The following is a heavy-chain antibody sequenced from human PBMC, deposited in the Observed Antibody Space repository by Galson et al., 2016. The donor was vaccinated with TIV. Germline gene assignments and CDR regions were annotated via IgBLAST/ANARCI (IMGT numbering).Heavy chain of an antibody. J-gene: IGHJ6*02. CDR2: IYTNGNS. CDR3: ARVLYFYTSVSYSDYYTMDV. V-gene: IGHV4-61*10. CDR1: GGSISSGRYY. D-gene: IGHD2-15*01. Sequence: ETLSLTCIVSGGSISSGRYYWSWIRQPAGKGLEWIGYIYTNGNSNYNPPLLSRATRSLDTSKNQFSLRMNSVTAADTAIYYCARVLYFYTSVSYSDYYTMDVWGQGTTVTVSS.